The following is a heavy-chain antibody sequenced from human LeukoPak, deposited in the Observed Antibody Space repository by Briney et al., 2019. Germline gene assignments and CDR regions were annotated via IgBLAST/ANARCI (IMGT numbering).Heavy chain of an antibody. CDR1: GFTFDDYA. V-gene: IGHV3-9*01. J-gene: IGHJ4*02. Sequence: GGSLRFSCAASGFTFDDYAMHWVRQAPGKGLEWVSGISWNSGSIGYADSVKGRFTISRDSAKNSLYLQMNSLRAEDTALYYCAKDLGYCTNGVCYIFDYWGQGTLVTVSS. D-gene: IGHD2-8*01. CDR3: AKDLGYCTNGVCYIFDY. CDR2: ISWNSGSI.